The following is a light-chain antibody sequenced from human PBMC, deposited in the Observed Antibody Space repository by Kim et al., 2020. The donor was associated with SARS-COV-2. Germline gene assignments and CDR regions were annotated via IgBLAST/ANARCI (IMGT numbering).Light chain of an antibody. CDR3: QQYGSSPLT. J-gene: IGKJ4*01. CDR1: QSVSSSN. CDR2: AAS. V-gene: IGKV3-20*01. Sequence: SPGERAALTCRASQSVSSSNLDWYQQKAGQAPRLLIYAASRRATDIPDRFSGSGSGTDFTLTISRLEPEDFALYYCQQYGSSPLTFGGGTKVDIK.